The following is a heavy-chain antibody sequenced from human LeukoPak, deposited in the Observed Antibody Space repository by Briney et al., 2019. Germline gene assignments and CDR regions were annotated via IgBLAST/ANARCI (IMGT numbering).Heavy chain of an antibody. D-gene: IGHD3-10*01. CDR1: GGSISSYY. J-gene: IGHJ6*02. CDR3: ARDRGSGSYYNPLDYYYGMDV. CDR2: TYYSGGT. Sequence: SKTRSLTSTASGGSISSYYWSWIRQPPGKGLEWIGYTYYSGGTNYNPSLKSRVTISVDTSKNQFSLKLSSVTAADTAVYYCARDRGSGSYYNPLDYYYGMDVWGQGTTVTVSS. V-gene: IGHV4-59*01.